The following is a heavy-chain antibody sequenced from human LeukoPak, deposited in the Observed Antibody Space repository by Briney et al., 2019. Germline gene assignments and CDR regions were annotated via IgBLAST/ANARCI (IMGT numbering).Heavy chain of an antibody. CDR2: ISWNSGSI. CDR1: GFTFDDYA. CDR3: AKSFGGGYDESYYFDY. Sequence: GRSLRLSCAASGFTFDDYAMHWVRQAPGKGLEWVSSISWNSGSIVYADSVKGRFTISRDNAKNSLYLQMNSLRAEDTALYYCAKSFGGGYDESYYFDYWGQGTLVTVSS. V-gene: IGHV3-9*01. J-gene: IGHJ4*02. D-gene: IGHD5-12*01.